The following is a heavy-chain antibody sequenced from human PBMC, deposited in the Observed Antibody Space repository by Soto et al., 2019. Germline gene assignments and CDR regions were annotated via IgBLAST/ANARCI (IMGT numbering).Heavy chain of an antibody. CDR2: IYSGGST. CDR1: GFTVSSNY. CDR3: ARDLSSSSSKITGTFAFDI. J-gene: IGHJ3*02. D-gene: IGHD1-20*01. V-gene: IGHV3-53*04. Sequence: GSLRLSCAASGFTVSSNYMSWVRQAPGKGLEWVSVIYSGGSTYYADSVKGRFTISRHNSKNTLYLQMNSLRAEDTAVYYCARDLSSSSSKITGTFAFDIWGQGTMVTVSS.